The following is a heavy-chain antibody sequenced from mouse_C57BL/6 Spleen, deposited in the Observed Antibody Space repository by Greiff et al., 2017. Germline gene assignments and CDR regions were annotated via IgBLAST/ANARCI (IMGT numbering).Heavy chain of an antibody. V-gene: IGHV1-55*01. CDR1: GYTFTSYW. D-gene: IGHD2-3*01. Sequence: VQLQQPGAELVKPGASVKMSCTASGYTFTSYWIPWVQQRPGQGLEWIGVIYPGSGSTNYNEKFKSKATLTVDTSSSTAYMQLSSLTSEDSAVYYCARSDGYYAMDYWGQGTSVTVSS. CDR3: ARSDGYYAMDY. CDR2: IYPGSGST. J-gene: IGHJ4*01.